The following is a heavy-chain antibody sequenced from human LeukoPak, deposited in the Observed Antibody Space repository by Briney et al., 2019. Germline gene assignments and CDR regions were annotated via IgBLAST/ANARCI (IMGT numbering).Heavy chain of an antibody. Sequence: GGSLRLSCAASGFTFSSYGMSWVRQAPGKGLEWVSAISGSGGSTYYADSVKGRFTISRDNSKTTLYLQMNSLRAGDTAVYYCVLFGDYESPDGFDIWGQGTMVTVSS. J-gene: IGHJ3*02. V-gene: IGHV3-23*01. CDR3: VLFGDYESPDGFDI. CDR1: GFTFSSYG. CDR2: ISGSGGST. D-gene: IGHD4-17*01.